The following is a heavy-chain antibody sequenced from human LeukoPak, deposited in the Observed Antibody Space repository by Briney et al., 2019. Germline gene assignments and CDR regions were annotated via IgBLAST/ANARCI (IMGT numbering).Heavy chain of an antibody. D-gene: IGHD3-10*01. CDR1: GFIVSHNY. CDR2: IYSGGST. Sequence: GGSLRLSCAASGFIVSHNYMSWVRQAPGKGLESVSLIYSGGSTYYADSVKGRFTISRDNSKNTLYLQMNSLRAEDTAVYYCAKDRYYGSGSYLDYWGQGTLVTVSS. CDR3: AKDRYYGSGSYLDY. V-gene: IGHV3-53*01. J-gene: IGHJ4*02.